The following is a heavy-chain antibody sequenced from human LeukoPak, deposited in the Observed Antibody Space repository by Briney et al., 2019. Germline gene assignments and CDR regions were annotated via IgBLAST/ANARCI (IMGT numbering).Heavy chain of an antibody. CDR1: GGSITNYY. CDR3: SIGYSSGWYYFDY. J-gene: IGHJ4*02. CDR2: IYSSGST. Sequence: PSETLSLTCTVSGGSITNYYWSWIRQPPGKGLEWIGYIYSSGSTYYNPSLKSRVTISVDTSKNQFSLKLSSVTAADTAVYYCSIGYSSGWYYFDYWGQGTLVTVSS. V-gene: IGHV4-4*09. D-gene: IGHD6-19*01.